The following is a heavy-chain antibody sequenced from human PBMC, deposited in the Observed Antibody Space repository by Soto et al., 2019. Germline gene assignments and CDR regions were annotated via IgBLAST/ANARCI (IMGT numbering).Heavy chain of an antibody. V-gene: IGHV4-39*01. Sequence: SETLSLTCTVSGGSISSSSYYWGWIRQPPGKGLEWIGSIYYSGSTYYNPSLKSRVTISVDTSKNQFSLKLSSVTAADTAVYYCARILIAVAVGGWFDPWGQGTLVTVSS. CDR1: GGSISSSSYY. CDR2: IYYSGST. CDR3: ARILIAVAVGGWFDP. D-gene: IGHD6-19*01. J-gene: IGHJ5*02.